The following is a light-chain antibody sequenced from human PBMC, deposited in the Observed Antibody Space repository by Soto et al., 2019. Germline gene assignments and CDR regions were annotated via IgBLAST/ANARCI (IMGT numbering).Light chain of an antibody. CDR2: DTN. Sequence: QTVVTQEPSLTVSPGWTVTLTCGSSTGTVTSGHYPYWFQQKPGQAPRTLIYDTNNKQSWTPARFSGSLLGGKAALTLSGAQPEDEADYYCFLTYSGARVFGGGTKLTVL. CDR3: FLTYSGARV. V-gene: IGLV7-46*01. CDR1: TGTVTSGHY. J-gene: IGLJ2*01.